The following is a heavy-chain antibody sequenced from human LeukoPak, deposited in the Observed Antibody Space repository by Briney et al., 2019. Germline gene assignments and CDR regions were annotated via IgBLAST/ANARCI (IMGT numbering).Heavy chain of an antibody. CDR3: MRDYMGWFDP. CDR2: ISLDGSTE. CDR1: GFSLRNFQ. J-gene: IGHJ5*02. D-gene: IGHD3-10*01. Sequence: PGRSLRLSCVASGFSLRNFQMYWVRQAPGKGLEWVSIISLDGSTEFYADSVKGRFTISRDTASNTMHLEMNNLRIEDTAVYYCMRDYMGWFDPWGQGSLVTVSS. V-gene: IGHV3-30-3*01.